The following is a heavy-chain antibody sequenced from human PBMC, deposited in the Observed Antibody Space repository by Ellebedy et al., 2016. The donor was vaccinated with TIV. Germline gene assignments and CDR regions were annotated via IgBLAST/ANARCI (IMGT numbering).Heavy chain of an antibody. V-gene: IGHV3-53*05. Sequence: GESLKISXAASGFTFSSNYMSWVRQAPGKGLEWVSVIYSGGSTYYADSVKGRFTISRDNSKNTLYLQMNSLRAEDTAVYYCAREEVAAYFDHWGQGTLVTVSS. CDR3: AREEVAAYFDH. CDR1: GFTFSSNY. CDR2: IYSGGST. J-gene: IGHJ4*02. D-gene: IGHD2-15*01.